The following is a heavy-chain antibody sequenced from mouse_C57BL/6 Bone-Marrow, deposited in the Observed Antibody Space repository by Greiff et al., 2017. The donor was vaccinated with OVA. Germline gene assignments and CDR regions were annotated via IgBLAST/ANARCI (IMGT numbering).Heavy chain of an antibody. CDR1: GFNIKDDY. CDR2: IDPENGDT. Sequence: DVKLVESGAELVRPGASVKLSCTASGFNIKDDYMHWVKQRPEQGLEWIGWIDPENGDTEYASKFQGKATITADTSSNTAYLQLSSLTSEDTAVYYCTTSDYYGSSRFDYWGQGTTLTVSS. D-gene: IGHD1-1*01. J-gene: IGHJ2*01. V-gene: IGHV14-4*01. CDR3: TTSDYYGSSRFDY.